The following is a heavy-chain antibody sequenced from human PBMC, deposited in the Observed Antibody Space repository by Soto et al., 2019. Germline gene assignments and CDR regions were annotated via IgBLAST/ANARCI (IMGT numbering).Heavy chain of an antibody. D-gene: IGHD6-13*01. CDR2: FIPAFETA. Sequence: QVQLVQSGAEVKKPGSSVKVSCEASGGTFSRYAISWVRQAPGQGLEWMGGFIPAFETANYAQKFQGRVTITADESTSTVYMELSGLRSEDTAMYYCAKGTSSWNNWFDPWGQGTLVTVSS. CDR3: AKGTSSWNNWFDP. V-gene: IGHV1-69*01. CDR1: GGTFSRYA. J-gene: IGHJ5*02.